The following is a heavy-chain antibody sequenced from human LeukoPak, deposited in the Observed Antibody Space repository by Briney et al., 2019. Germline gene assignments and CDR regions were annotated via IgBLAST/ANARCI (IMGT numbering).Heavy chain of an antibody. V-gene: IGHV4-4*07. Sequence: PSDPLSLTCTVSGGSISSYYWSWIRQPAGKGLEWIGRIYTSGSTNYHPPLKSRVPMSVDTSKNQFSLKLRSVTAADPAVYYCARDVREGYCSSTSCPGNWFDPWGEGTLVTVSS. D-gene: IGHD2-2*01. CDR1: GGSISSYY. CDR3: ARDVREGYCSSTSCPGNWFDP. CDR2: IYTSGST. J-gene: IGHJ5*02.